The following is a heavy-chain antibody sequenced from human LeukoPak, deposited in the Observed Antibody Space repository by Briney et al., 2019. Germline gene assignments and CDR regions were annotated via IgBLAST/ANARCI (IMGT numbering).Heavy chain of an antibody. J-gene: IGHJ6*03. CDR3: AKDGVIRAPGESWYMDV. Sequence: GGSLRLSCAASGFTFSSYAMHWVRQAPGKGLERVAVISYDGSNKYYADSVKGRFTISRDNSKNTLYLQMNSLRADDTAVFYCAKDGVIRAPGESWYMDVWGSGTPVTVSS. D-gene: IGHD3-10*01. V-gene: IGHV3-30-3*01. CDR2: ISYDGSNK. CDR1: GFTFSSYA.